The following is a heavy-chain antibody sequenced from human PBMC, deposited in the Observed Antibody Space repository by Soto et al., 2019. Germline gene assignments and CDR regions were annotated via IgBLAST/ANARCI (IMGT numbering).Heavy chain of an antibody. CDR1: GFTFSKAW. V-gene: IGHV3-15*01. CDR2: IKSKTDGGTI. D-gene: IGHD1-26*01. Sequence: GGSLRLSCAASGFTFSKAWMSWVRQAPGKGLEWVGRIKSKTDGGTIDYAAPVKGRFTISRDDSKNTVFLQMNSLRPEDTAVYYRSTGGKYYGMDVWGQGTTVTVSS. CDR3: STGGKYYGMDV. J-gene: IGHJ6*02.